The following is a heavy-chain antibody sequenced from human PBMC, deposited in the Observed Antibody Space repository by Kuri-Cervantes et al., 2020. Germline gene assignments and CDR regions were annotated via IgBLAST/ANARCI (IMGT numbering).Heavy chain of an antibody. CDR2: MNPNSGNT. D-gene: IGHD3-9*01. V-gene: IGHV1-8*03. Sequence: ASVKVSCKASGYTFTSYGISWVRQAPGQGLEWMGWMNPNSGNTGYAQKFQDRVTISRDTSATTAYMELSSLRSADTAVYYCARSYYDILTGFVNNPFDYWGQGTLVTVSS. J-gene: IGHJ4*02. CDR3: ARSYYDILTGFVNNPFDY. CDR1: GYTFTSYG.